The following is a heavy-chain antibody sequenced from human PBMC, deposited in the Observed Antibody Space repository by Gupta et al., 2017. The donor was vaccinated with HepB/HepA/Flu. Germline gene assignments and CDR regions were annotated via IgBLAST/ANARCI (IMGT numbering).Heavy chain of an antibody. CDR1: GFTFNSYW. CDR2: IRQDGSEK. D-gene: IGHD3-10*01. V-gene: IGHV3-7*01. CDR3: AKNAYGLYAPEWDS. Sequence: EVQLVESGGGLVQPGGSLRLSCAASGFTFNSYWMTWVRQAPGKGLEWVANIRQDGSEKYYVESVKGRFTISRDNAKNSLYLQMNSLRAEDTAIYYCAKNAYGLYAPEWDSWGQGTLVTVSS. J-gene: IGHJ4*02.